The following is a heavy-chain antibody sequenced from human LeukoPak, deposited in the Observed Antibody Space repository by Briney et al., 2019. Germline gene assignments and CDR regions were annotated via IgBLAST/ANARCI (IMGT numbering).Heavy chain of an antibody. CDR1: GFTFRAFG. D-gene: IGHD6-19*01. CDR3: AKDLSSGSRRTY. Sequence: PGGTLRLSCAASGFTFRAFGMTWVRQAPGKGLEWVSVISDSSDTTYYADSVKGRFTISRDNSKNTLYLQMNSLRAEDTGVYYCAKDLSSGSRRTYWGQGTLSPSPQ. J-gene: IGHJ4*02. CDR2: ISDSSDTT. V-gene: IGHV3-23*01.